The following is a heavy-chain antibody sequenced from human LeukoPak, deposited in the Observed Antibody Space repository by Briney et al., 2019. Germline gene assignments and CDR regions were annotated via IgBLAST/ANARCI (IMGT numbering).Heavy chain of an antibody. CDR1: GFTFSSYW. CDR3: ARDRNYYGSGSPFDY. V-gene: IGHV3-7*01. Sequence: GGSLRLSCSASGFTFSSYWMIWVRQAPGKGLEWVANIKQDGSEKHYVDSVKGRFTISRDNAKNSLFLQMNSLRVEDTAVYYCARDRNYYGSGSPFDYWGQGTLVTVSS. J-gene: IGHJ4*02. D-gene: IGHD3-10*01. CDR2: IKQDGSEK.